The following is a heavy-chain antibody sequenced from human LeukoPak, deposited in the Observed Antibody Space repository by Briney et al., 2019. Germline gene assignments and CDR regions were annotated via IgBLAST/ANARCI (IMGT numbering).Heavy chain of an antibody. CDR1: GGSISSYY. CDR2: IYYSGST. D-gene: IGHD3-16*01. J-gene: IGHJ3*01. V-gene: IGHV4-59*08. Sequence: AETLSLTCTVSGGSISSYYWSWIRQPPGKRLEWIGYIYYSGSTNYNPSLKSRVTISVDTSKNQFSLKLSSVTAADTAVYYCARHRWGELGNWGQGTMVTVSS. CDR3: ARHRWGELGN.